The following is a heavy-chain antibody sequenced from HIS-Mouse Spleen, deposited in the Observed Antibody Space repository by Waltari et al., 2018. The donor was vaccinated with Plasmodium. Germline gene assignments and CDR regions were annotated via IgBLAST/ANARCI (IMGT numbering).Heavy chain of an antibody. CDR3: ARDRITGTSYFDY. J-gene: IGHJ4*02. Sequence: QLQLQESGPGLVKPSETLSLTCTVSGGSISSSSYYWGWIRQPPGKGLEWIGSIYYSGSTYTNPSLKIRGTISVDTSKNHFSLKLSAVTAADTAVYYCARDRITGTSYFDYWGQGTLVTVSS. CDR1: GGSISSSSYY. CDR2: IYYSGST. D-gene: IGHD1-7*01. V-gene: IGHV4-39*07.